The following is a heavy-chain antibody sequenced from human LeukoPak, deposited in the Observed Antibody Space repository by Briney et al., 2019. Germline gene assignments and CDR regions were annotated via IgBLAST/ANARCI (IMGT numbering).Heavy chain of an antibody. Sequence: ASVKVSCKASGYTFTSYDINWVRQATGQGLEWMGWMNPNSGNTGYAQKFQGRVTMTRNTSISTAYMELSSLRSEDTAVYYRARGGSGSYYMGYYYYYYMDVWGKGTTVTISS. CDR2: MNPNSGNT. D-gene: IGHD3-10*01. CDR3: ARGGSGSYYMGYYYYYYMDV. CDR1: GYTFTSYD. J-gene: IGHJ6*03. V-gene: IGHV1-8*01.